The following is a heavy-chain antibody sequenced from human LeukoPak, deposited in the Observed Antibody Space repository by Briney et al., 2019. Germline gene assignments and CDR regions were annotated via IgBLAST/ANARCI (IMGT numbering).Heavy chain of an antibody. Sequence: GASVTVSCKASGGTFSSYAISWVRQAPGQGLEWMGRIIPILGIANYAQKFQGRVTITADKSTSTAYMELSSLRSEDTAVYYCARVSSGSYSSWGQGTLVTVSS. CDR3: ARVSSGSYSS. J-gene: IGHJ4*02. CDR1: GGTFSSYA. CDR2: IIPILGIA. V-gene: IGHV1-69*04. D-gene: IGHD1-26*01.